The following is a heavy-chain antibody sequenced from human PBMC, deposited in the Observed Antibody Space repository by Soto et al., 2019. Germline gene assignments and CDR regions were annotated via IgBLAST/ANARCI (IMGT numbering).Heavy chain of an antibody. J-gene: IGHJ6*02. CDR1: GFTFSSYA. Sequence: GGSLRLSCVPSGFTFSSYAMSWVRQAPGKGLAWVSAISGSGGSTYYADSVKGRFTISRDNSKNTLYLQMNSLRAEDTAVYYCAKNRISPYNYYHGMDVWGQGTTVTVSS. CDR3: AKNRISPYNYYHGMDV. CDR2: ISGSGGST. V-gene: IGHV3-23*01.